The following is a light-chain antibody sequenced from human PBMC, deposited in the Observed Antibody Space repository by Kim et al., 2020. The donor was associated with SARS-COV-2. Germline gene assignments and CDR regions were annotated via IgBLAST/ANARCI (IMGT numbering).Light chain of an antibody. CDR1: QNVRANY. CDR3: QNYDSLPIT. Sequence: EIVLTQSPGTLSLSPGERATLSCTASQNVRANYLAWYQRKSGQAPRLLIYHASIRATGIPDRFSGSGSGADFTLTISRLEPEDFAVYYCQNYDSLPITFGQGTRLGIK. CDR2: HAS. V-gene: IGKV3-20*01. J-gene: IGKJ5*01.